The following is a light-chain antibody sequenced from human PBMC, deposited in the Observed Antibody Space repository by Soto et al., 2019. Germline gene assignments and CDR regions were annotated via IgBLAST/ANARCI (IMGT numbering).Light chain of an antibody. CDR1: QSLSGN. V-gene: IGKV3-15*01. CDR3: QQRSNWLWT. J-gene: IGKJ1*01. Sequence: EIVMTQSPATLSVSPGERATLSCRASQSLSGNLAWYQQKPGQAPRLLIYGASTRATGIPARFSGSGSGTDFTLTISSLEPEDFAVYYCQQRSNWLWTFGQGTKVDIK. CDR2: GAS.